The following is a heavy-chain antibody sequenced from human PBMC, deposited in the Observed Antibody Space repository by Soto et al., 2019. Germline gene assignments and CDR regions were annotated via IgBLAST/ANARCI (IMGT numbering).Heavy chain of an antibody. J-gene: IGHJ5*01. D-gene: IGHD2-15*01. CDR3: AKIYRSCTYTNCYSRSPPDS. CDR1: GFTFTSYA. V-gene: IGHV3-23*01. CDR2: VTNTGGIT. Sequence: EVQLLQSGGGLVQPGGSLRLSCVASGFTFTSYAMTWVRQLPGKGLGWVSSVTNTGGITHYANSVKGRFTISRDNSKNTLYLQMNSLRAEDTAMYYCAKIYRSCTYTNCYSRSPPDSWGQGTLVTVSA.